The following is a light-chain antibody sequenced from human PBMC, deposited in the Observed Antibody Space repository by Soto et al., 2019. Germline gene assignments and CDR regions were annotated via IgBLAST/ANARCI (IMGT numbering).Light chain of an antibody. CDR2: DAS. V-gene: IGKV3-11*01. CDR1: QSVSSY. J-gene: IGKJ1*01. CDR3: QQRSNWPPWT. Sequence: EIVLTQSPATLSLSPGERATLSCRASQSVSSYLAWYQQKPGQAPRLLIYDASNRATGIPARFSGSGSGTDFTLTISSLEPEDFAVHYCQQRSNWPPWTFGQGTKVDIK.